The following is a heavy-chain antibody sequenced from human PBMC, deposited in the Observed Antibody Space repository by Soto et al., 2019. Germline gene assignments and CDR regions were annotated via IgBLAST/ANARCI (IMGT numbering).Heavy chain of an antibody. CDR2: INYRETT. D-gene: IGHD1-1*01. V-gene: IGHV4-31*03. CDR3: ARVSATGTLLFDT. J-gene: IGHJ5*02. CDR1: GGSFNSGAYY. Sequence: SETLSLTCTVSGGSFNSGAYYWSWLRQLPGQGLERIGYINYRETTYYNPSLKSRVTISRDPSKRQFSLRENSVTASDTAVYYWARVSATGTLLFDTWGQGTQVTVSS.